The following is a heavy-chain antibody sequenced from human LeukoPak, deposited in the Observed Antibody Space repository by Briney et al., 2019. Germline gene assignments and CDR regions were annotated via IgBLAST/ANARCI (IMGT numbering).Heavy chain of an antibody. Sequence: PSETLSLTCTVSGGSMSGYYWSWIRQPAGKGLEWIGRIYSDGTITYNPSLQSRLTMSIDTSKNQFSLKLSFVTAADTAVYYCARDSGTTGEVKFDPWGQGTLVTVSS. J-gene: IGHJ5*02. CDR1: GGSMSGYY. CDR2: IYSDGTI. CDR3: ARDSGTTGEVKFDP. V-gene: IGHV4-4*07. D-gene: IGHD4-17*01.